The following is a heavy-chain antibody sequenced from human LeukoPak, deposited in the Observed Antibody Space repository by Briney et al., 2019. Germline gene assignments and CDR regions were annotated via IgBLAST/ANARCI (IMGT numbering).Heavy chain of an antibody. Sequence: SETLSLTCSVSGDSISSSSYYWDWIRQPPGKGLEWIGTIHYSGSTYSIPSLKSRVAISVDTSKNQFSLKLSSVTAADMAVYYCARRHRSSWSDFDYWGQGTLVTVSS. V-gene: IGHV4-39*01. J-gene: IGHJ4*02. D-gene: IGHD6-13*01. CDR2: IHYSGST. CDR1: GDSISSSSYY. CDR3: ARRHRSSWSDFDY.